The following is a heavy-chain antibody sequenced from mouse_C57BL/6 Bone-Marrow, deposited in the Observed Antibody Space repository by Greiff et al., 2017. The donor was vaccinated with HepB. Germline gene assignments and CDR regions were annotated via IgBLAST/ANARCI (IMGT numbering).Heavy chain of an antibody. CDR2: IYPGSGST. D-gene: IGHD2-2*01. CDR3: ARLDGYDSAWFAY. V-gene: IGHV1-55*01. J-gene: IGHJ3*01. CDR1: GYTFTSYW. Sequence: QVQLQQPGAELVKPGASVKMSCKASGYTFTSYWITWVKQRPGQGLEWIGDIYPGSGSTNYNEKIKSKATLTVDTSSSTAYMQLSSLTSEDSAVYYCARLDGYDSAWFAYWGQGTLVTVSA.